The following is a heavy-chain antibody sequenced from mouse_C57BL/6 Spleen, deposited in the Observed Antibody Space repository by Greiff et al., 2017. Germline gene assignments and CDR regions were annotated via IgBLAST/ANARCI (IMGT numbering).Heavy chain of an antibody. D-gene: IGHD1-1*01. Sequence: QVQLQQSGAELVKPGASVKMSCKASGYTFTSYWITWVKQRPGQGLEWIGDIYPGSGSTNYNEKFKSKATLTVDTSSSTAYMQLSSLTSEDSAVYYCARKEITTVVATNYFDYWGQGTTLTVSS. CDR3: ARKEITTVVATNYFDY. J-gene: IGHJ2*01. CDR2: IYPGSGST. CDR1: GYTFTSYW. V-gene: IGHV1-55*01.